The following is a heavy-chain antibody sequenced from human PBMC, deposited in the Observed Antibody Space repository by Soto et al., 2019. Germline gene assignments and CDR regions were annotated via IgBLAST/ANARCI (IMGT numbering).Heavy chain of an antibody. J-gene: IGHJ4*02. D-gene: IGHD2-15*01. V-gene: IGHV1-3*01. CDR1: GYTFTSYA. Sequence: QVQLVQSGAEVKKPGASVKVSCKASGYTFTSYAMHWVRQAPGQRLEWMGWINAGNGNTKYSQKFKGRVTITRDTSASTAHMELSSLRSEDTAVYYCARGPGGPDGPGDYWGQGTLVTVSS. CDR3: ARGPGGPDGPGDY. CDR2: INAGNGNT.